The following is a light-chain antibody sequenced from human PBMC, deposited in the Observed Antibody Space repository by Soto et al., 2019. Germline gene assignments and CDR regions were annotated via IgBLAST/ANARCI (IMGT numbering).Light chain of an antibody. CDR3: NSYTSNSTYV. Sequence: QSVLTQPASVSGSPGQAITISCSGTSSDVGAFNYVSWYQQHPGKAPKLMIYDVSNRPSGVSNRFSGSKSGSTASLTISGLRAEDEADYYCNSYTSNSTYVFGTGTKVTVL. J-gene: IGLJ1*01. CDR2: DVS. V-gene: IGLV2-14*03. CDR1: SSDVGAFNY.